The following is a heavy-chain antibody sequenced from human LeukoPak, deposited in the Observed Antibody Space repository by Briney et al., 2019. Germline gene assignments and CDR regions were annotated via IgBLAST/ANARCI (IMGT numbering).Heavy chain of an antibody. CDR1: GGSISSYY. V-gene: IGHV3-21*01. CDR2: ISSSSSYI. CDR3: ARFALKTPPTD. Sequence: ETLSLTCTVSGGSISSYYWSWVRQAPGKGLEWVSSISSSSSYIYYADSVKGRFTISRDNAKNSLYLQMNSLRAEDTAVYYCARFALKTPPTDWGQGTLVTVSS. J-gene: IGHJ4*02.